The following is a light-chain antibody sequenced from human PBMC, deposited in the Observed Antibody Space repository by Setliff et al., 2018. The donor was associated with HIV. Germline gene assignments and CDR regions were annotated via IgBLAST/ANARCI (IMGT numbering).Light chain of an antibody. J-gene: IGLJ1*01. CDR1: SSDVGVYNY. V-gene: IGLV2-8*01. Sequence: QSALAQPPSASGSPGQSVTISCTGASSDVGVYNYVSWFQQHPGKAPTLMIYEATKRPSGVPDRFSGSKSGNTASLTVSGLQAEDEADYYCGSYAGSKSYVFGTGTKV. CDR3: GSYAGSKSYV. CDR2: EAT.